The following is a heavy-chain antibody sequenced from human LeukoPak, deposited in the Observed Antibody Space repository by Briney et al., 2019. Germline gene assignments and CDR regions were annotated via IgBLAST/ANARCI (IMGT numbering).Heavy chain of an antibody. CDR3: ARDSAERGADAFDI. CDR2: IYHSGST. CDR1: GGSISSGGYY. V-gene: IGHV4-30-2*01. J-gene: IGHJ3*02. Sequence: PSETLSLTCTVSGGSISSGGYYWSWIRQPPGKGLEWIGYIYHSGSTYYNPSLKSRVTISVDRSKNQFSLKLSSVTAADTAVYYCARDSAERGADAFDIWGQGTMVTVSS. D-gene: IGHD1-26*01.